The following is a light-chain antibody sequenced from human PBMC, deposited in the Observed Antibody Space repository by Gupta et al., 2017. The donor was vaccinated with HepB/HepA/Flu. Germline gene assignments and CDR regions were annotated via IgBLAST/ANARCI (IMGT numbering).Light chain of an antibody. CDR3: QSADSSGTYRGV. J-gene: IGLJ2*01. CDR2: KDS. CDR1: ALPKQY. Sequence: SYDLTQPPSVSLTPRQTARITCSGDALPKQYAYWYQQKPGQAPVLVIYKDSERPSGIPERFSGSSSGTTVTLTISGVQAEDEADYYCQSADSSGTYRGVFGGGTKLTVL. V-gene: IGLV3-25*03.